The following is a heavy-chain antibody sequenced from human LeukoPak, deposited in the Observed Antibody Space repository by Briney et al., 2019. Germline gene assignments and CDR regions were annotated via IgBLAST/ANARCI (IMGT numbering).Heavy chain of an antibody. D-gene: IGHD6-6*01. J-gene: IGHJ5*02. V-gene: IGHV1-2*02. CDR2: INPNSGGT. CDR3: ATPPYYSSSSGSLNWFDP. CDR1: GYTFTGYY. Sequence: ASVKVSCKASGYTFTGYYMHWVRQAPGQGLEWMGWINPNSGGTNYAQKFQGRVTMTRDTSISTAYMELSRLRSDDTAVYYCATPPYYSSSSGSLNWFDPWGQGTLVTVSS.